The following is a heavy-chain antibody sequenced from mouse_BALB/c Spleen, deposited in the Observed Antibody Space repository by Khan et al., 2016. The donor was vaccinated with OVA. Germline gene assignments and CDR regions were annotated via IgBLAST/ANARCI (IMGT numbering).Heavy chain of an antibody. V-gene: IGHV2-6-4*01. Sequence: QVQLKESGPGLVAPSQSLSITCTVSGFSLSRYNIHWVRQPPGKGLEWLGMIWGGGTTDYNSTLKSRLIISKDNSKSQVFLAMNSLQTEDTAMYYCARAYYRYDGYYAMDYWGQGTSVTVSS. CDR2: IWGGGTT. D-gene: IGHD2-14*01. J-gene: IGHJ4*01. CDR3: ARAYYRYDGYYAMDY. CDR1: GFSLSRYN.